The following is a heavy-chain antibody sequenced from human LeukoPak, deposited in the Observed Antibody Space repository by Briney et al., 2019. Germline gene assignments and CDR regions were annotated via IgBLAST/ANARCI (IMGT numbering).Heavy chain of an antibody. D-gene: IGHD4-17*01. CDR1: GYTFTGYY. CDR3: ARVRTTVTTPTTTNYYYVDV. V-gene: IGHV1-2*02. Sequence: ASVKVSCKASGYTFTGYYMHWVRQAPGQGLEWMGWINPNSGGTNYAQKFQGRVTMTRDTSISTAYMELGRLRSDDTAVYYCARVRTTVTTPTTTNYYYVDVWGKGTTVTVSS. J-gene: IGHJ6*03. CDR2: INPNSGGT.